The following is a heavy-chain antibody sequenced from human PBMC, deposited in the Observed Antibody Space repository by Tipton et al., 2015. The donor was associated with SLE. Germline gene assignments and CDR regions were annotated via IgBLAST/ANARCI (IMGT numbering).Heavy chain of an antibody. J-gene: IGHJ6*03. CDR1: GFTFSSYG. Sequence: SLRLSCAASGFTFSSYGMHWVRQAPGKGLEWVSYISSSGTIIYYADSVKGRFTVSRDSDSLYLQMNSLGVEDTAVYYCARHPFYYYYMDVWGRGTSVTVSS. V-gene: IGHV3-48*03. CDR2: ISSSGTII. CDR3: ARHPFYYYYMDV.